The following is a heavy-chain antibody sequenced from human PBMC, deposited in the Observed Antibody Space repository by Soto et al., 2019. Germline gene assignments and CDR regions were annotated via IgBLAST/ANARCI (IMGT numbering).Heavy chain of an antibody. J-gene: IGHJ6*03. CDR2: IRSKANSYAT. Sequence: GGSLRLSCAASGFTFSGSAMHWVRQASGKGLEWVGRIRSKANSYATAYAASVKGRFTISRDDSKNTAYLQMNSLKTEDTAVYYCTRHSKSGYDPIYYYYYYMDVWGKGTTVTVSS. CDR1: GFTFSGSA. CDR3: TRHSKSGYDPIYYYYYYMDV. V-gene: IGHV3-73*01. D-gene: IGHD5-12*01.